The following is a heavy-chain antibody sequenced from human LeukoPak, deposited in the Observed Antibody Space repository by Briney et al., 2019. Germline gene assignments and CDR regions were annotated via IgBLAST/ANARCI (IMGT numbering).Heavy chain of an antibody. J-gene: IGHJ4*02. CDR2: IKQDGSEK. V-gene: IGHV3-7*01. CDR1: GFTFSSYW. Sequence: PGGSLRLSCAASGFTFSSYWMSWVRQAPGKGLEWVANIKQDGSEKYYVDSVKGRFTISRDNAKNSLYLQMNSLRAEDTAVYYCARPHLSGWYGWWVYWGQGTLVTVSS. CDR3: ARPHLSGWYGWWVY. D-gene: IGHD6-19*01.